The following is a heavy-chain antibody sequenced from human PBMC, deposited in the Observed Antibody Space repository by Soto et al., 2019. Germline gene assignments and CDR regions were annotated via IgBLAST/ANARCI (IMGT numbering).Heavy chain of an antibody. V-gene: IGHV4-34*01. D-gene: IGHD6-13*01. CDR1: GGSFSGYY. J-gene: IGHJ4*02. CDR2: INHSGST. Sequence: SETLSLTCAVYGGSFSGYYWSWIRQPPGKGLEWIGEINHSGSTNYNPSLKSRVTISVGTSKNQFSLKLSSVTAADTAVYYCARGLAAAGPFDYWGQGTLVTVSS. CDR3: ARGLAAAGPFDY.